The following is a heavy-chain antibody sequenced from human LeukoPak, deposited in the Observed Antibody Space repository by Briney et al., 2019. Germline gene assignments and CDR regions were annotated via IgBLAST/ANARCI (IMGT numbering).Heavy chain of an antibody. D-gene: IGHD6-13*01. CDR2: INPSGGST. J-gene: IGHJ4*02. CDR3: ARARGAAAGNGDYDY. CDR1: GYTFTSFY. Sequence: ASVKVSCKASGYTFTSFYMHWVRQAPGQGLEWMGIINPSGGSTSYAQKFQGRVTMTRDTSTSTVYMELSSLRSEDTAVYYCARARGAAAGNGDYDYWGQGTLVTVSS. V-gene: IGHV1-46*01.